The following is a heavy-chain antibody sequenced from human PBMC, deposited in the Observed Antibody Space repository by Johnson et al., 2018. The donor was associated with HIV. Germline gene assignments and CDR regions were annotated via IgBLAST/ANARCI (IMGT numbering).Heavy chain of an antibody. CDR3: ATSLTGTRPFDI. Sequence: VQVVESGGGVVRPGGSLRLSCAASGFTFDDYGMSWVRQAPGKGLEWVSGINWNGGSTGYAGSVKGRFTISRDNAKNSLYLQMNSLRAEDTALYYCATSLTGTRPFDIWGQGTMVTVSS. J-gene: IGHJ3*02. D-gene: IGHD1-7*01. V-gene: IGHV3-20*04. CDR1: GFTFDDYG. CDR2: INWNGGST.